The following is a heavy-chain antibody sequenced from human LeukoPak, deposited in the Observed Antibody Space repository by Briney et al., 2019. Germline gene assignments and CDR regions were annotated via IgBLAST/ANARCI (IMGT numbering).Heavy chain of an antibody. Sequence: SETLSLTCAVYGGSFSGYYWSWIRQPPGKGLEWIGEINHSGSTNYNSSLKSRVTISVDTSKNQFSLKLSSVTAADTAVYYCARDDRGLLWFGEYDYWGQGTLVTVSS. CDR2: INHSGST. D-gene: IGHD3-10*01. V-gene: IGHV4-34*01. CDR3: ARDDRGLLWFGEYDY. CDR1: GGSFSGYY. J-gene: IGHJ4*02.